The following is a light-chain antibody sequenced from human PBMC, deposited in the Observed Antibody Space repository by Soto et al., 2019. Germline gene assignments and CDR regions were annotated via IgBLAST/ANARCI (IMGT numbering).Light chain of an antibody. Sequence: DIQRTQSASSLSASVEYRVIITCWASQSISNHLNWYQQKPGKAPKILIFAASSLQSGVPSRFSGIRSGPDFTLTISSLEHEDFATYYGQQSYSSTPTFGQGTKVDIK. V-gene: IGKV1-39*01. CDR2: AAS. CDR3: QQSYSSTPT. J-gene: IGKJ1*01. CDR1: QSISNH.